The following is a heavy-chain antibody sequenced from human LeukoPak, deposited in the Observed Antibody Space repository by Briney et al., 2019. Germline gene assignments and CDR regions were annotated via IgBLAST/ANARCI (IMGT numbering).Heavy chain of an antibody. CDR2: ISGSGGST. CDR3: AKGSGSYETDYFDS. Sequence: GGSLRLSCAASGLTFSNYAMSWIRQAPGKGLEWVSAISGSGGSTYYADSLKGRFTISRDNSKNTLYLQMNSLRAEDTAVYYCAKGSGSYETDYFDSWGQGTLVTVSS. D-gene: IGHD1-26*01. J-gene: IGHJ4*02. CDR1: GLTFSNYA. V-gene: IGHV3-23*01.